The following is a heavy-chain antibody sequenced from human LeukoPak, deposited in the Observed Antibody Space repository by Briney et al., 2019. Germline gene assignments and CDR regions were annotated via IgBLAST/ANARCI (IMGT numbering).Heavy chain of an antibody. Sequence: SETLSLTCNVSGASIRSGRNYWGWIRQSPGKGLEWIGSIYHSGSTYYNPSLKSRVTISVDTSKNQFSLKLSSVTAADTAVYYCARVGTSYYYDSSGYYYYYWGQGTLVTVSS. V-gene: IGHV4-39*07. D-gene: IGHD3-22*01. CDR2: IYHSGST. CDR1: GASIRSGRNY. CDR3: ARVGTSYYYDSSGYYYYY. J-gene: IGHJ4*02.